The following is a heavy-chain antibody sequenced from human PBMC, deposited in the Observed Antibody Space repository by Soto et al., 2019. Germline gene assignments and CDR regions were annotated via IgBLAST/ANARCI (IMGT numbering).Heavy chain of an antibody. D-gene: IGHD2-8*02. Sequence: GGSLRLSXAASGFTFSTYAMSWVRQAPGKGLEWVSALTDSGGSTYYADSVKGRFTISRDNSKNTLYLQMNSLRAEDTAVYYCAKKSTGNSYFYFDYWGQGALVTVSS. CDR1: GFTFSTYA. CDR2: LTDSGGST. CDR3: AKKSTGNSYFYFDY. J-gene: IGHJ4*02. V-gene: IGHV3-23*01.